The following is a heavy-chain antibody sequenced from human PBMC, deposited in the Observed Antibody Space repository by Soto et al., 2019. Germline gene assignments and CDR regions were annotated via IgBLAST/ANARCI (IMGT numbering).Heavy chain of an antibody. Sequence: KPSETLSLTCAVYGGSFSGYYWSWIRQPPGKGLEWIGEINHSGSTNYNPSLKSRVTISVDTSKNQFSLKLSSVTAADTAVYYCARIVVVPAAGWGYYYYYGMDVWGQGTTVTVSS. D-gene: IGHD2-2*01. CDR1: GGSFSGYY. CDR2: INHSGST. V-gene: IGHV4-34*01. CDR3: ARIVVVPAAGWGYYYYYGMDV. J-gene: IGHJ6*02.